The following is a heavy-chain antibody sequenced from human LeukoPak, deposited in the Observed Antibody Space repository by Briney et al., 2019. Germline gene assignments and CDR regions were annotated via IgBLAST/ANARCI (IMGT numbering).Heavy chain of an antibody. CDR3: ARESFWNGGTGAFDI. D-gene: IGHD1-1*01. CDR2: IYYSGST. J-gene: IGHJ3*02. Sequence: PSETLSLTCTVSGGSLSSYYWSWIRQPPGKGLEWVGYIYYSGSTNYNPSLKSRVTISVDTSKNQFSLKLSSVTAADTAVYYCARESFWNGGTGAFDIWGQGTMVTVSS. V-gene: IGHV4-59*01. CDR1: GGSLSSYY.